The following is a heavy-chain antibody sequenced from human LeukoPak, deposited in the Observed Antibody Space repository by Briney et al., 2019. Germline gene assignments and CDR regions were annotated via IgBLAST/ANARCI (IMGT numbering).Heavy chain of an antibody. Sequence: GRSLRLSCAASGFTFSSYALHWVRQAPGKGLEWVAVISYDGRNKYYADSVKGRFTISRDNSKNTLYLQMNSLRAEDTAVYYCAREGSTYYDILTGYFHFDYWGQGALVTVSS. J-gene: IGHJ4*02. V-gene: IGHV3-30*04. CDR2: ISYDGRNK. CDR3: AREGSTYYDILTGYFHFDY. CDR1: GFTFSSYA. D-gene: IGHD3-9*01.